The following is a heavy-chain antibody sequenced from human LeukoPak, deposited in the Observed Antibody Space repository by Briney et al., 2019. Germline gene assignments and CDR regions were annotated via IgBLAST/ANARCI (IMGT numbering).Heavy chain of an antibody. CDR1: GFDVNDNF. CDR2: INQDGSEK. V-gene: IGHV3-7*03. Sequence: GGSMRLSCVASGFDVNDNFMLWIRQAPGKGLEWVANINQDGSEKHYVDSVKGRFTVSRDNARNSLFLQMNSLRAEDTSVYYCARDYRSSWYVRGQGTLVTVSS. CDR3: ARDYRSSWYV. D-gene: IGHD6-13*01. J-gene: IGHJ4*02.